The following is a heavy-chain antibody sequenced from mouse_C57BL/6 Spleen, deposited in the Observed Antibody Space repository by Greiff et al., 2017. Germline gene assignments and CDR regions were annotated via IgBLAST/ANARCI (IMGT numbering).Heavy chain of an antibody. CDR3: ARQLRLRDYAMDY. CDR2: INPGSGGT. V-gene: IGHV1-54*01. CDR1: GYAFPNYL. Sequence: VQLQESGAELVRPGTSVKVSCKASGYAFPNYLIEWVKQRPGQGLEWIGVINPGSGGTNYNEKFKGKATLTADKSSSTAYMQLSSLTSEDSAVEFCARQLRLRDYAMDYWGQGTSVTVSS. D-gene: IGHD3-2*02. J-gene: IGHJ4*01.